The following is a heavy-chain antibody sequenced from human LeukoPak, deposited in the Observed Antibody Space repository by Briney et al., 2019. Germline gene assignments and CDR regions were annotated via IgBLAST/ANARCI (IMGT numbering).Heavy chain of an antibody. CDR3: ARGRRGRYYDISRYNYFDY. V-gene: IGHV4-39*07. CDR1: GGSISSSSYY. D-gene: IGHD3-22*01. J-gene: IGHJ4*02. Sequence: SETLSLTCTVSGGSISSSSYYWGWIRQPPGKGLEWIGSIYYSGSTYYNPSLKSRVTISVDTSKNQFSLKLSSVTAADTAVYYCARGRRGRYYDISRYNYFDYWGQGSLVSVSS. CDR2: IYYSGST.